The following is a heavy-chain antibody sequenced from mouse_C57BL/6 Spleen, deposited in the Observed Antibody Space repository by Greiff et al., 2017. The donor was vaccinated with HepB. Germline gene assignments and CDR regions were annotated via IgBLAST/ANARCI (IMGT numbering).Heavy chain of an antibody. CDR2: IYPRSGNT. V-gene: IGHV1-81*01. CDR1: GYTFTSYG. D-gene: IGHD1-1*01. J-gene: IGHJ1*03. Sequence: QVQLQQSGAELARPGASVKLSCKASGYTFTSYGISWVKQRTGQGLEWIGEIYPRSGNTYYNEKFKGKATLTADKSSSTAYMELRSLTSEDSAVYFCARFWITTVVADWYFDVWGTGTTVTVSS. CDR3: ARFWITTVVADWYFDV.